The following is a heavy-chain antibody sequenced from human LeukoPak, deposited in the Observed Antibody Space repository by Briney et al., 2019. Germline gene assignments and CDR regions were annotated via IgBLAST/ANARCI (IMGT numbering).Heavy chain of an antibody. J-gene: IGHJ4*02. CDR2: ISVYNGNT. V-gene: IGHV1-18*04. D-gene: IGHD5-12*01. CDR1: GYTFTTYT. Sequence: ASVKVSCKASGYTFTTYTISWVRQAPGQGLEWMGWISVYNGNTNTALKFQGRVTMTADRSTSTAYMELRSLTSDDTAVYYCARRDRVDIAATNDDYWGQGTLVTVSS. CDR3: ARRDRVDIAATNDDY.